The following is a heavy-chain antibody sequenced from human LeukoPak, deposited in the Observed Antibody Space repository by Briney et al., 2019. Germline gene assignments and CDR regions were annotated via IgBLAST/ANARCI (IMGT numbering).Heavy chain of an antibody. CDR2: INAGNGNT. V-gene: IGHV1-3*03. CDR1: GYTFTSYA. J-gene: IGHJ6*03. Sequence: ASVKVSCKASGYTFTSYAMHWVRQAPGQRLEWMGWINAGNGNTKYSQEFQGRVTITRDTSASTAYMELSSLRSEDMAVYYCARDNSRYSGYYYYMDVWGKGTTVTISS. D-gene: IGHD5-12*01. CDR3: ARDNSRYSGYYYYMDV.